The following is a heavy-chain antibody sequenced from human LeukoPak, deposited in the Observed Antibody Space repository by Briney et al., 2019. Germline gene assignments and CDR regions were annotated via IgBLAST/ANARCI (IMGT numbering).Heavy chain of an antibody. CDR2: ISDSGGDT. Sequence: GGSLRLSCAASGFTSSDYAVSWVRQAPGKGLEWVSGISDSGGDTYYADSVKGRFTISRDNSKDTLYLQMNSLRADDTAVYYCAKLKGAAALLGFDIWGQGTTVTVSS. D-gene: IGHD6-13*01. CDR3: AKLKGAAALLGFDI. V-gene: IGHV3-23*01. J-gene: IGHJ3*02. CDR1: GFTSSDYA.